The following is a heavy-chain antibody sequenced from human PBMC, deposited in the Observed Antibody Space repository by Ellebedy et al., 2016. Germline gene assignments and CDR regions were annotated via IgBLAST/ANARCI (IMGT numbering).Heavy chain of an antibody. V-gene: IGHV2-70*11. Sequence: SGPTLVKPTQPLTLTCTFPGFSLSTSGMCVSWIRQPPGKALEWLARIDWDDDKYYSTSLKTRLTISKDTSKNQVVLTITNMDPVDTATYYCARGAESGSYSHSYFDYWGQGTLVTVSS. J-gene: IGHJ4*02. CDR3: ARGAESGSYSHSYFDY. CDR2: IDWDDDK. D-gene: IGHD1-26*01. CDR1: GFSLSTSGMC.